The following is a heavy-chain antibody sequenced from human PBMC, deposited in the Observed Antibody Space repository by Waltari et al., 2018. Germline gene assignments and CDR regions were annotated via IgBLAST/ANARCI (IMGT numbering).Heavy chain of an antibody. CDR1: GFTFGDYA. V-gene: IGHV3-49*03. CDR3: TRDGTVQGVITNDY. D-gene: IGHD3-10*01. J-gene: IGHJ4*02. CDR2: IRSKAYGGTT. Sequence: EVQLVESGGGLVQPGRSLRLSCTASGFTFGDYAMSWFRQPPGKGLEWVGFIRSKAYGGTTEYAASVKGRFTISRDDSKSIAYLQMNSLKTEDTAVYYCTRDGTVQGVITNDYWGQGTLVTVSS.